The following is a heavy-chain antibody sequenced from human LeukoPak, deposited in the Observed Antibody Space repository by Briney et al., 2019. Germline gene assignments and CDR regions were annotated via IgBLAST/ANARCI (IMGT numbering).Heavy chain of an antibody. D-gene: IGHD1-14*01. Sequence: GAAVKVSSNTSGYSFTSYGVSCVRQAPGQGLEYMGWINTYNGHTNYAQKLQGRVTETTDTSTSTADLELRSLRSHYTAVYYCARDGPRGYFQHWGQGTLITVSS. CDR1: GYSFTSYG. J-gene: IGHJ1*01. CDR3: ARDGPRGYFQH. V-gene: IGHV1-18*01. CDR2: INTYNGHT.